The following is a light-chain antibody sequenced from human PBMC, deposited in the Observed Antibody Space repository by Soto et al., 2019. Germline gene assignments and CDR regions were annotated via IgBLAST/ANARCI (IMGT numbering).Light chain of an antibody. J-gene: IGLJ2*01. CDR3: SSFAGSNNVK. V-gene: IGLV2-8*01. CDR2: EVS. Sequence: QSALTQPPSASGSPGQSVTISCIGTSSDVGGYNYVSWYQQHPDKAPKLMIYEVSKRPSGVPDRFSGSKSGNTASLTVSGLQAEDEADYYCSSFAGSNNVKFGGGTKLTVL. CDR1: SSDVGGYNY.